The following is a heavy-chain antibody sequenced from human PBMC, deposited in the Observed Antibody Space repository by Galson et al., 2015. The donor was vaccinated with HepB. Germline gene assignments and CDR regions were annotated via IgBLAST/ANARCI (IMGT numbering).Heavy chain of an antibody. J-gene: IGHJ5*01. CDR3: AAGGRSAWYYDS. D-gene: IGHD6-19*01. V-gene: IGHV1-69*13. CDR1: GGTFNSLA. Sequence: SVKVSCKASGGTFNSLAISWVRQAPGKGLEWTGGIIPIVETANYAQNFQGRVTITADESTTTAYTEVTGLTSDDTAMFYCAAGGRSAWYYDSWGQGTLVTVSS. CDR2: IIPIVETA.